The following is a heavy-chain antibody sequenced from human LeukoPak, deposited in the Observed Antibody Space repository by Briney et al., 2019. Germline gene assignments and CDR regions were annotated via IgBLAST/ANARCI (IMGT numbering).Heavy chain of an antibody. CDR2: TSGSGGST. CDR1: GFTFSSYA. D-gene: IGHD3-3*01. Sequence: GESLRLSCAASGFTFSSYAMSWVRQAPGKGLEWVSATSGSGGSTYYADSVKGRFTISRDNSKNTLYLQMNSLSAEDTAVYYCAQDTSSYYLYWGQGTLVTVSS. J-gene: IGHJ4*02. V-gene: IGHV3-23*01. CDR3: AQDTSSYYLY.